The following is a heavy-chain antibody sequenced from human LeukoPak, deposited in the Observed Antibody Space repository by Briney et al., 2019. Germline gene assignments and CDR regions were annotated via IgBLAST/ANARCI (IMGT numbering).Heavy chain of an antibody. CDR2: IYYSGST. D-gene: IGHD3-22*01. CDR3: ARGRRKYYYDSSGYYYFDY. J-gene: IGHJ4*02. V-gene: IGHV4-59*01. Sequence: SETLSLTCTVSGGPISSDYWSLIRQPPGKGLEWIGYIYYSGSTNYNPSLKSRVTISVDTSKNQFSLNMSSVTAADTAVYDCARGRRKYYYDSSGYYYFDYWGQGTLVTVSS. CDR1: GGPISSDY.